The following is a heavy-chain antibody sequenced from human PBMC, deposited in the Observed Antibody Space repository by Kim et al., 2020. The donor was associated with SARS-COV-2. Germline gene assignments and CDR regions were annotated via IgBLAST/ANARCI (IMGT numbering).Heavy chain of an antibody. D-gene: IGHD6-13*01. CDR3: ARDRQQQPSYYYGMDV. CDR1: GGSFSGYY. V-gene: IGHV4-34*01. Sequence: SETLSLTCAVYGGSFSGYYWSWIRQPPGKGLEWIGEINHSGSTNYNPSLKSRVTISVDTSKNQFSLKLSSVTAADTAVYYCARDRQQQPSYYYGMDVWGQGTTVTVSS. CDR2: INHSGST. J-gene: IGHJ6*02.